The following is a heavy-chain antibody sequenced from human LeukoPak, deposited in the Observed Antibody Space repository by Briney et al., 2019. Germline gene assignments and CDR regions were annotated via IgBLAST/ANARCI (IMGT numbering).Heavy chain of an antibody. Sequence: SETLSLTCTVSGGSISSYYWSWIRQPPGKGLEWIGYIYYSGSTNYNPSLKSRVTISVDTSKNQFSLKLSSVTAADTAVYYCARDLREYCSSTSCYRGDNWFDPWGQGTLVTVSS. J-gene: IGHJ5*02. D-gene: IGHD2-2*02. CDR3: ARDLREYCSSTSCYRGDNWFDP. CDR2: IYYSGST. V-gene: IGHV4-59*01. CDR1: GGSISSYY.